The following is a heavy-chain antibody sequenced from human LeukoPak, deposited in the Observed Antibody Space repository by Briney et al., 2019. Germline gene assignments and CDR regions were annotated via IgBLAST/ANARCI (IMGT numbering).Heavy chain of an antibody. J-gene: IGHJ4*02. D-gene: IGHD6-19*01. CDR2: SDYSGSRGS. V-gene: IGHV4-39*07. Sequence: PSETLSLTCTGSGVSISSSSYDWGGIRQPPGKGGWWIGSSDYSGSRGSYYNRALKSRVTISVDTSTNQFCLKLGSVTAADTAAYSSMRVHGSGWNYFDYWGQGTTVTVSS. CDR1: GVSISSSSYD. CDR3: MRVHGSGWNYFDY.